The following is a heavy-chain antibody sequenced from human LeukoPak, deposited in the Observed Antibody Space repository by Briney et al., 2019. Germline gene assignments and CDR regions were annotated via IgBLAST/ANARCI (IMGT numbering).Heavy chain of an antibody. Sequence: ASVKVSCKASGYTFTSYYMHWVRQAPGQGLEWMGIINPSGGSTSYAQKFQGRVTMTRDTSTSTVYMELSSLRSEDTAVYYCARDLLEYDEMATISSYGYWGQGTLVTVSS. D-gene: IGHD5-24*01. CDR3: ARDLLEYDEMATISSYGY. J-gene: IGHJ4*02. CDR1: GYTFTSYY. CDR2: INPSGGST. V-gene: IGHV1-46*01.